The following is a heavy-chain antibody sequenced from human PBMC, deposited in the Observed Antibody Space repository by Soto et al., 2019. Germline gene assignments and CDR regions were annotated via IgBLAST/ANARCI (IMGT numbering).Heavy chain of an antibody. V-gene: IGHV3-23*01. CDR3: AKDEGEGDLF. Sequence: GGSLRLSCAASGFTFISYAMSWVRQAPGKGLEWVSTISGSGDHTYYADAVKGRFTISRDNSKNTLYLQMNSLRAEDTAVYYCAKDEGEGDLFWGRGTLVTVAS. CDR2: ISGSGDHT. D-gene: IGHD3-10*01. CDR1: GFTFISYA. J-gene: IGHJ4*02.